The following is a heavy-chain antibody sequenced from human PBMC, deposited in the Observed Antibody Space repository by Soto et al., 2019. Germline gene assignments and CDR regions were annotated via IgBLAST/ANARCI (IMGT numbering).Heavy chain of an antibody. J-gene: IGHJ4*02. CDR1: GYTFTSYA. D-gene: IGHD3-3*01. CDR3: ARGVTKLRFLEWLPDPDGL. Sequence: APVKVSCNASGYTFTSYAMHWVRLAPGQRLEWMGWINAGNGNTKYSQKFQGRVTITRDTSASTAYMELSSLRSEDTAVYYCARGVTKLRFLEWLPDPDGLWGQGTLVSVSS. CDR2: INAGNGNT. V-gene: IGHV1-3*01.